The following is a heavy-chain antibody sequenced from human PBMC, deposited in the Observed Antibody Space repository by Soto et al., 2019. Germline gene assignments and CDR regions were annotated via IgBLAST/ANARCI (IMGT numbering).Heavy chain of an antibody. D-gene: IGHD1-26*01. Sequence: SETLSLTCTVSGGSISSSSYYWGWIRQPPGKGLEWIGSIYYSGSTYYNPSLKSRVTISVDTSKNQFSLKLSSVTAADTAVYYCASPGGSYDYWGQGTLVTVCS. CDR3: ASPGGSYDY. J-gene: IGHJ4*02. CDR1: GGSISSSSYY. CDR2: IYYSGST. V-gene: IGHV4-39*01.